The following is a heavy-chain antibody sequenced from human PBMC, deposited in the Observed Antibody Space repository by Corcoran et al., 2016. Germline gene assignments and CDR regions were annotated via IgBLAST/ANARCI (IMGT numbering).Heavy chain of an antibody. CDR3: ARGPEVVPAATHYYYYGMDV. Sequence: QVQLVQSGAEVKKPGSSVKVSCKASGGTFSSYAISWVRQAPGQGLEWMGGIIPIFGTANYAQKFQGRVTITAVESTSTAYMELSSLRSEDTAVYCCARGPEVVPAATHYYYYGMDVWGQGTTVTVSS. V-gene: IGHV1-69*01. CDR2: IIPIFGTA. J-gene: IGHJ6*02. D-gene: IGHD2-2*01. CDR1: GGTFSSYA.